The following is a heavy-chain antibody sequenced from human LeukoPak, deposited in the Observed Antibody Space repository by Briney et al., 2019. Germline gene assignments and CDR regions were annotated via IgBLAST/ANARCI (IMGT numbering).Heavy chain of an antibody. V-gene: IGHV1-46*01. D-gene: IGHD3-3*01. CDR1: GYTFTSYY. J-gene: IGHJ5*02. Sequence: ASVNVSCKASGYTFTSYYMHWVRQAPGQGLEWMGIINPSGGSTSYAQKFQGRVTMTRDTSTSTVYMELSSLRSEDTAVYYCARDREWLLFDPWGQGTLVTVSS. CDR3: ARDREWLLFDP. CDR2: INPSGGST.